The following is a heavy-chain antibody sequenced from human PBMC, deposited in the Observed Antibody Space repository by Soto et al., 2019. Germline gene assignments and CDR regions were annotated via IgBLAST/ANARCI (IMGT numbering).Heavy chain of an antibody. D-gene: IGHD1-26*01. CDR1: GFTFETYA. J-gene: IGHJ6*04. CDR3: AMDHLYCNDVICLRGYYGMDV. V-gene: IGHV3-30-3*01. CDR2: ISFDGTNT. Sequence: QVKRGESGGGVVQPGKSLRLSCEASGFTFETYAMHWVRQAPGKGLEWVAVISFDGTNTYYADSVKGRVTFSRDNSKNTLYLPLNRLSPDDTAVYYCAMDHLYCNDVICLRGYYGMDVWGKGTTVTVSS.